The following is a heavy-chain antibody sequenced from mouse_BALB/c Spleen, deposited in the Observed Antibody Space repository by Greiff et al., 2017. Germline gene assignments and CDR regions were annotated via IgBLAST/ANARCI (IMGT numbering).Heavy chain of an antibody. CDR3: ARDRDGYDNYAMDY. Sequence: VKLVESGAELAKPGASVKMSCKASGYTFTSYWMHWVKQRPGQGLEWIGYINPSTGYTEYNQKFKDKATLTADKSSSTAYMQLSSLTSEDSAVYYCARDRDGYDNYAMDYWGQGTSVTVSS. V-gene: IGHV1-7*01. CDR2: INPSTGYT. D-gene: IGHD2-2*01. J-gene: IGHJ4*01. CDR1: GYTFTSYW.